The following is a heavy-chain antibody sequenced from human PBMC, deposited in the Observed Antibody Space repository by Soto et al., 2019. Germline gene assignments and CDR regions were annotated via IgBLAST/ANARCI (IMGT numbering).Heavy chain of an antibody. J-gene: IGHJ3*02. V-gene: IGHV1-3*01. CDR2: INAGNGNT. CDR1: GYTFTSYA. CDR3: ARPDDYGFDAFDI. Sequence: GASVKVSCKASGYTFTSYAMHWVRQAPGQRLEWMGWINAGNGNTKYSQKFQGRVTITRDTSASTAYMELSSLRSEDTAVYYCARPDDYGFDAFDIWGQGTMVTVSS. D-gene: IGHD4-17*01.